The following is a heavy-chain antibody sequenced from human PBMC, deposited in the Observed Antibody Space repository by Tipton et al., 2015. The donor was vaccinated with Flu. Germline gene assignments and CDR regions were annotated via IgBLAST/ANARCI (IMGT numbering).Heavy chain of an antibody. Sequence: TLSLTCSVSGGSISSGTYFWSWIRQPAGKGLEWIGRIYTSGSTNYSPSLKSRVTISVDTSKNQFSLKLSSVTAADTAVYYCARADSSSSKHFDYWGQGTLVTVSS. CDR3: ARADSSSSKHFDY. D-gene: IGHD6-13*01. V-gene: IGHV4-61*02. CDR2: IYTSGST. CDR1: GGSISSGTYF. J-gene: IGHJ4*02.